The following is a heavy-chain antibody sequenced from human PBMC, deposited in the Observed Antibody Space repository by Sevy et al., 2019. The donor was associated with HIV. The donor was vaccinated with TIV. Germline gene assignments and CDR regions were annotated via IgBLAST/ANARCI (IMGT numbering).Heavy chain of an antibody. D-gene: IGHD3-3*01. CDR2: IKQDGSEK. V-gene: IGHV3-7*03. Sequence: GGSLRLSCAASGFAFSSSWMTWVRQAPGKGLEWVANIKQDGSEKYYVDFLKGRFTISRDNAKNSLYLQMNSLGAEDTAVYYCARVPTYYDFWSGSAVHYGMDVWGQGTTVTVSS. J-gene: IGHJ6*02. CDR3: ARVPTYYDFWSGSAVHYGMDV. CDR1: GFAFSSSW.